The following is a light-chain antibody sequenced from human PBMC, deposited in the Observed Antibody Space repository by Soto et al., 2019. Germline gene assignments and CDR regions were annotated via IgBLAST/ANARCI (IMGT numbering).Light chain of an antibody. CDR1: QSVDTTF. V-gene: IGKV3-20*01. Sequence: EIVLTQSPGSLSLSPRQRATLSCRASQSVDTTFFAWYQKKPGQAPRLLIYGASKRATGIPDRLSGSGSGTDFTLIMSRLEPDDFAVYYCQQYMSSVTFGQGTKVEIK. J-gene: IGKJ1*01. CDR2: GAS. CDR3: QQYMSSVT.